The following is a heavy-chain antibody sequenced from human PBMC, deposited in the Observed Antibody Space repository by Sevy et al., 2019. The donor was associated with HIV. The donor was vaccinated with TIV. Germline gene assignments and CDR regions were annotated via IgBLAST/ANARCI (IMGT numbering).Heavy chain of an antibody. D-gene: IGHD6-19*01. V-gene: IGHV4-30-2*01. J-gene: IGHJ5*02. CDR3: AKVQDSSGWLNWFDP. Sequence: SETLSLTCAVSGGSIRIDDYSWTWIRQPPGKGLEWIGYIYHVGTTYYNPSLKSRVTMSYDRSKSQFSLKLSSVTAADTAVYYCAKVQDSSGWLNWFDPWGQGTLVTVSS. CDR2: IYHVGTT. CDR1: GGSIRIDDYS.